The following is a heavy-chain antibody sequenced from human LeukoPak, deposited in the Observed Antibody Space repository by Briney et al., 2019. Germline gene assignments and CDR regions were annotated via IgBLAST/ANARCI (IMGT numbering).Heavy chain of an antibody. CDR3: ARDKSNYYYCSGSYYKRIKESDYGMDV. V-gene: IGHV1-8*01. J-gene: IGHJ6*02. CDR1: GYTFTSYD. Sequence: GASVKVSCKASGYTFTSYDINWVRQATGQGLEWMGWMNPNSGNTGYAQKFQGRVTMTRNTSISTAYMELSSLRSEDTAVYYCARDKSNYYYCSGSYYKRIKESDYGMDVWGQGTTVTVSS. CDR2: MNPNSGNT. D-gene: IGHD3-10*01.